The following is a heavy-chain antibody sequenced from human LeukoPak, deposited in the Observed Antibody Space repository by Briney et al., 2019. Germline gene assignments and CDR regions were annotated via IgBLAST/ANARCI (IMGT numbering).Heavy chain of an antibody. CDR3: ARSATWFGESFDY. Sequence: SVKVSCKASGGTFSSYTISWVRQAPGQGLEWMGRIIPILGIANYAQKFQGRVTITADKSTSTAYMELSSLRSEDTAVYYCARSATWFGESFDYWGQGTLVTVSS. V-gene: IGHV1-69*02. CDR1: GGTFSSYT. D-gene: IGHD3-10*01. CDR2: IIPILGIA. J-gene: IGHJ4*02.